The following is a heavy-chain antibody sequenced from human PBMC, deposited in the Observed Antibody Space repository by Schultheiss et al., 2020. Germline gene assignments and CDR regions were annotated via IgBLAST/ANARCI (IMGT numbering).Heavy chain of an antibody. Sequence: SETLSLTCAVYGGSFSGYYWSWIRQPPGKGLEWIGEINHSGSTNYNPSLKSRVTISVDTSKNQFSLKLSSVTAADTAVYYCARRWYDFWSGSRLDPWGQGTLVNVSS. J-gene: IGHJ5*02. CDR3: ARRWYDFWSGSRLDP. CDR2: INHSGST. D-gene: IGHD3-3*01. V-gene: IGHV4-34*01. CDR1: GGSFSGYY.